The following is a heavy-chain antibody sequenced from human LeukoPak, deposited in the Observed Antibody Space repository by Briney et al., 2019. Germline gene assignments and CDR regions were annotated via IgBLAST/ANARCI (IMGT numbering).Heavy chain of an antibody. V-gene: IGHV4-38-2*01. Sequence: SETLSLTCAASGYSISSGYYWGWIRQPPGKGLEWIGSIYHSGSTYYNPSLKSRVTISVDTSKNQFSLKLSSVTAADTAVYYCARLGGSYSSLYMDVWGKGTTVTVSS. CDR3: ARLGGSYSSLYMDV. J-gene: IGHJ6*03. CDR2: IYHSGST. D-gene: IGHD1-26*01. CDR1: GYSISSGYY.